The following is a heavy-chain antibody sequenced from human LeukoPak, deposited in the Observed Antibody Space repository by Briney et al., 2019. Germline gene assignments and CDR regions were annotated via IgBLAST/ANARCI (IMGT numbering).Heavy chain of an antibody. CDR3: ARNILTGYDAFDI. D-gene: IGHD3-9*01. Sequence: SETLSLTYAVYGGSFSGYYWSRIRQPPGKGLEWIGEINHSGSTNYNPSLKSRVTISVDTSKNQFSLKLSSVTAADTAVYYCARNILTGYDAFDIWGQGTMVTVSS. CDR2: INHSGST. CDR1: GGSFSGYY. J-gene: IGHJ3*02. V-gene: IGHV4-34*01.